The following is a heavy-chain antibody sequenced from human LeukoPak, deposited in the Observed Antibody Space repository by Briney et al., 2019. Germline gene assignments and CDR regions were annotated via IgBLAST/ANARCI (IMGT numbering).Heavy chain of an antibody. Sequence: GGSLRLSCAASGFTLSDSAIHWVRQASGKGLEWVGLIDRPAKSYATAYGASAGGRFTISRDDSKNTAYLQMDSLKTEDTALYYCTRDRGTYNWLDPWGQGTLVTVSS. CDR1: GFTLSDSA. V-gene: IGHV3-73*01. D-gene: IGHD1-26*01. CDR2: IDRPAKSYAT. J-gene: IGHJ5*02. CDR3: TRDRGTYNWLDP.